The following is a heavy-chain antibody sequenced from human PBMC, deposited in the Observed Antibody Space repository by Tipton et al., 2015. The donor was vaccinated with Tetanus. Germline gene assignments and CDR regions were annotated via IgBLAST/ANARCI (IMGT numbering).Heavy chain of an antibody. CDR3: ARDGISFGGWFDP. CDR1: GDSVSSKSAS. V-gene: IGHV6-1*01. CDR2: TYYRSKWDD. D-gene: IGHD3-10*01. Sequence: GLVKPSQTLSLTCDVSGDSVSSKSASWNWIRQSPSRGLEWLGRTYYRSKWDDDYAESVKIRITINPDASKNQFSLQLHSVTPEDTAVYYCARDGISFGGWFDPWGQGTLVTVSS. J-gene: IGHJ5*02.